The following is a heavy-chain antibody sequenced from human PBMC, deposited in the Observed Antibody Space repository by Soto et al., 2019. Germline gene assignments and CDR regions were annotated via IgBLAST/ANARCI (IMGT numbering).Heavy chain of an antibody. D-gene: IGHD5-18*01. J-gene: IGHJ6*02. CDR1: GFTFSSYG. V-gene: IGHV3-33*01. Sequence: PGGSLRLACAASGFTFSSYGMHWVRQAPGKGLEWVAVIWYDGSNKYYADSVKGRFTISRDNSKNTLYLQMNSLRAEDTAVYYCARDGQAGYSYGPPLKIYHYGMDVWGQGTTVTRLL. CDR3: ARDGQAGYSYGPPLKIYHYGMDV. CDR2: IWYDGSNK.